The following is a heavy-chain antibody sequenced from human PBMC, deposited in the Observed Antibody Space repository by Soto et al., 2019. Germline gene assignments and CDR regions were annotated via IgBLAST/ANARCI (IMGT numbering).Heavy chain of an antibody. Sequence: LRLSCAASGFTFDDYTMHWVRQSPGKGLEWVSLISWDGGSTYYADSVKGRFTISRDNSKNSLYLQMNSLRTEDTALYYCAKEKAIFGGPYFDYWGQGTLVTVSS. D-gene: IGHD3-3*01. J-gene: IGHJ4*02. CDR1: GFTFDDYT. V-gene: IGHV3-43*01. CDR2: ISWDGGST. CDR3: AKEKAIFGGPYFDY.